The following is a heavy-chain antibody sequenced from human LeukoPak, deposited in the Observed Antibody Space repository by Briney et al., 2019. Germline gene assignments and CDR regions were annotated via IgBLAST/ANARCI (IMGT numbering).Heavy chain of an antibody. Sequence: SQTLSLTCAISGDSVSSNSVAWNWFRQSPSRGLEWLGRTYHRSKWFNEYAFSVKSRLTIYPDTSNNQSSLLLNSVTPEDTAIYYCVRAAVVVLATMFVYWGQGTLVTVSS. CDR1: GDSVSSNSVA. J-gene: IGHJ4*02. CDR3: VRAAVVVLATMFVY. D-gene: IGHD2-15*01. CDR2: TYHRSKWFN. V-gene: IGHV6-1*01.